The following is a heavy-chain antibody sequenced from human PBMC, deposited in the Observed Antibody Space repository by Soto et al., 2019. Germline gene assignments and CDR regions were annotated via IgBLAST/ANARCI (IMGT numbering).Heavy chain of an antibody. CDR1: GYSVSSNSAA. J-gene: IGHJ6*02. D-gene: IGHD5-12*01. CDR3: TSAPGYSGYDYPPPLYYDFRMDV. Sequence: PSHTLSLTCAISGYSVSSNSAAWKVIRQSPSGGLEWLGRTYYRSKWSSDYPVSVEGRITINPDTSRNQVSLHLRSVTPPGTAVYYCTSAPGYSGYDYPPPLYYDFRMDVWGQGTTVTVSS. CDR2: TYYRSKWSS. V-gene: IGHV6-1*01.